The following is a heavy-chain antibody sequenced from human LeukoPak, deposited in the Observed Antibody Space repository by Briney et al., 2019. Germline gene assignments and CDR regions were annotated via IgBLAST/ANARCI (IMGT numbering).Heavy chain of an antibody. D-gene: IGHD3-10*01. CDR2: INPNSGGT. J-gene: IGHJ4*02. Sequence: ASVKVSCKASGYTFTGYYMHWARQAPGQGLEWIGWINPNSGGTNYAQKFQGRVTMTRDTSISTAYMELSRLRSDDTAVYYCARDYGSGSYYTVGYWGQGTLVTVSS. V-gene: IGHV1-2*02. CDR3: ARDYGSGSYYTVGY. CDR1: GYTFTGYY.